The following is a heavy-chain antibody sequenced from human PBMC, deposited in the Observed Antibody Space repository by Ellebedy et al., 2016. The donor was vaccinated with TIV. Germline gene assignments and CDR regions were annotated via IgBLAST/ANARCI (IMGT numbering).Heavy chain of an antibody. CDR3: AKSSIVGYSSGWYSLDY. CDR2: IKQDGSEK. D-gene: IGHD6-19*01. V-gene: IGHV3-7*03. CDR1: GFTFSSYW. J-gene: IGHJ4*02. Sequence: GGSLRLXXAASGFTFSSYWMSWVRQAPGKGLEWVANIKQDGSEKYYVDSVKGRFTISRDNSKNTLYLQMNSLRAEDTAVYYCAKSSIVGYSSGWYSLDYWGQGTLVTVSS.